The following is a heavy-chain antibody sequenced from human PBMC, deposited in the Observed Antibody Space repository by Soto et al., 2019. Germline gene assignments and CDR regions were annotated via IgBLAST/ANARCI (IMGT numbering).Heavy chain of an antibody. J-gene: IGHJ4*02. Sequence: EVQLLESGGGLVQPGGSLRLSCVASGFTFSIYNMNWVRQAPGKGLEWVSVITGRGDYTNYADSVKGRFTISRDNSKTTLYLQMNSLREEDTGVYFCARRITSSFDYWGQGIMVTVSS. CDR1: GFTFSIYN. V-gene: IGHV3-23*01. D-gene: IGHD1-20*01. CDR3: ARRITSSFDY. CDR2: ITGRGDYT.